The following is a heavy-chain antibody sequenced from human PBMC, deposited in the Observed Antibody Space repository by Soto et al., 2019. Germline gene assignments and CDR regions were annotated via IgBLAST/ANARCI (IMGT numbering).Heavy chain of an antibody. D-gene: IGHD3-10*01. V-gene: IGHV4-39*01. CDR3: ARLWLGERPPDY. J-gene: IGHJ4*02. Sequence: SETLSLTCTVSGDSIYSSSYYWGWIRQPPGKGLEWIGSIYYSGSTYYNPSLKSRVTISVDTSKKQFYLKLSSVTAADTAVYLCARLWLGERPPDYWGQGSLVTVSS. CDR1: GDSIYSSSYY. CDR2: IYYSGST.